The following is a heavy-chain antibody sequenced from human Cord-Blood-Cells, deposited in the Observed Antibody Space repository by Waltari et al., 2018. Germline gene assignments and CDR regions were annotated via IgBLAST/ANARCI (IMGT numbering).Heavy chain of an antibody. D-gene: IGHD1-26*01. CDR3: ARASPHGSYLFY. Sequence: QVQLVQSGAEVKKPGASVKVSCKASGYSVTSYYMHWARQAPGQGLEWMGIINPSGGSTSYAQKFQGRVTMTRDTSTSTVYMELSSLRSEDTAVYYCARASPHGSYLFYWGQGTLVTVSS. CDR2: INPSGGST. J-gene: IGHJ4*02. V-gene: IGHV1-46*01. CDR1: GYSVTSYY.